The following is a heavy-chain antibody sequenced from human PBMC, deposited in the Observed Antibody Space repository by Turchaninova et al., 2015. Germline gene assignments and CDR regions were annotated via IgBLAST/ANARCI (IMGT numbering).Heavy chain of an antibody. V-gene: IGHV4-39*01. CDR1: GGASNSGSYY. CDR2: IYYSGST. D-gene: IGHD6-6*01. J-gene: IGHJ3*02. CDR3: YSSSSFEAFHI. Sequence: QLQLLESGPGLVKPSEPLAPTCAVPGGASNSGSYYCGWVRQPPGKGLEWVGSIYYSGSTHYSPSLKSRVTISADTSKNQFSLKLSSVTAADTAVYYCYSSSSFEAFHIWGQGTMVTVSS.